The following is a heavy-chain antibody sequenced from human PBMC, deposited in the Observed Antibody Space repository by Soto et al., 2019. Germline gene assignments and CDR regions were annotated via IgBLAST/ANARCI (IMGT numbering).Heavy chain of an antibody. CDR1: GYTFTSYG. J-gene: IGHJ3*02. CDR3: ARAYRLRLGELSSLGAFDI. Sequence: ASVKVSCNASGYTFTSYGISWVRQAPGQGLEWMGWISAYNGNTNYAQKLQGRVAMTTDTSTSTAYMELRSLRSDDTAVYYCARAYRLRLGELSSLGAFDIWGQGTMVTVSS. CDR2: ISAYNGNT. D-gene: IGHD3-16*02. V-gene: IGHV1-18*04.